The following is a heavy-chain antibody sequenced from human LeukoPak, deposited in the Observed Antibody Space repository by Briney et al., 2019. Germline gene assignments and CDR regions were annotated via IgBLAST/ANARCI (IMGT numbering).Heavy chain of an antibody. Sequence: PSQTLSLTCTVSGGSISSGDYYWSWIRQPPGKGLEWIGYIYYSGSTYYNPSLKSRVTISVDTSKNQFFLNLSSVTAADTAIYYCARAIPGTGYWGQGTLVTVSS. J-gene: IGHJ4*02. CDR1: GGSISSGDYY. D-gene: IGHD6-13*01. CDR2: IYYSGST. V-gene: IGHV4-30-4*01. CDR3: ARAIPGTGY.